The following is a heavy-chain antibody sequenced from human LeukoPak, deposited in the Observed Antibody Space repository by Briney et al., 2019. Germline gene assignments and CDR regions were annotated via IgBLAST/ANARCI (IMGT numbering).Heavy chain of an antibody. Sequence: GGSLRLSCAASGFTFSSYSMNWVRQAPGKGLEWVSSISSSSSYIYYADSVKGRFTISRDNAKNSLYLQMNSLRAEDTAVYYCARDCGGSCYTTFDSWGQGALVTVSS. CDR1: GFTFSSYS. J-gene: IGHJ4*02. D-gene: IGHD2-15*01. CDR3: ARDCGGSCYTTFDS. V-gene: IGHV3-21*01. CDR2: ISSSSSYI.